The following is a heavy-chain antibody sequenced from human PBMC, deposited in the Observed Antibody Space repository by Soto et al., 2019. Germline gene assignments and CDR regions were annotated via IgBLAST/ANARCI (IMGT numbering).Heavy chain of an antibody. D-gene: IGHD3-16*02. CDR1: GYTFTSYG. Sequence: QVQLVQSGAEVKKPGASVKVSCKASGYTFTSYGISWVRQAPGQGLEWMGWISAYTGNTNYAQKLQGRVTMTTDTSTSTAYMELRSLRSDDTAVYYCARGGTPTSYDYVWGSYRPFDYWGQGTLVTVSS. J-gene: IGHJ4*02. CDR3: ARGGTPTSYDYVWGSYRPFDY. CDR2: ISAYTGNT. V-gene: IGHV1-18*01.